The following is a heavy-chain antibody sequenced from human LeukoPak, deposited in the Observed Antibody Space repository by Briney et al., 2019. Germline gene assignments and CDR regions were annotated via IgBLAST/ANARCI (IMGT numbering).Heavy chain of an antibody. CDR3: ARMGIATAWSDY. D-gene: IGHD6-13*01. Sequence: ASVKVSCKASGYTFTTYNINWVRQAPGQGLEWMGWMNPNSGNTGYAPKFQGRVTMTRNTSISTAYMELSSLRSEDTAVYYCARMGIATAWSDYWGQGTLVTVSS. CDR2: MNPNSGNT. V-gene: IGHV1-8*02. J-gene: IGHJ4*02. CDR1: GYTFTTYN.